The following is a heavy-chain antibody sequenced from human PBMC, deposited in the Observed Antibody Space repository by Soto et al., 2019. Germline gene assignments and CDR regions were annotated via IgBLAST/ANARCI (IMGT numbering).Heavy chain of an antibody. D-gene: IGHD3-3*01. CDR1: GGSMSSYY. CDR2: IYYSGRI. CDR3: ARDRSTIYAFDI. Sequence: SETLSLTCTVSGGSMSSYYWNWIRQPPGKGLEWIGYIYYSGRINYNPSLNNRVTISVDTSKNQFSLNLTSVTAADTAVYYCARDRSTIYAFDIWGQGTMVTVSS. V-gene: IGHV4-59*12. J-gene: IGHJ3*02.